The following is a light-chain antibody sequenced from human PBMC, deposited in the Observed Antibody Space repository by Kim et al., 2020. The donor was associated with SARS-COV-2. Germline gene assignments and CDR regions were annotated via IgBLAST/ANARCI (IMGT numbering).Light chain of an antibody. CDR2: EDN. CDR1: SGSIASNY. Sequence: NFMLTQPHSVSESPGKTVTISCTRSSGSIASNYVQWYQQRPGSAPTTVIYEDNQRPSGVPDRFSGSIDSSSNSASLTISGLKTEAEADYYCQSYDSSNHWVFGGGTQLTVL. J-gene: IGLJ3*02. CDR3: QSYDSSNHWV. V-gene: IGLV6-57*04.